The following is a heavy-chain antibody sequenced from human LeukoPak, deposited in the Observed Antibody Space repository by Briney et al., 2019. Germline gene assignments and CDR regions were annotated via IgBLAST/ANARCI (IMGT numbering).Heavy chain of an antibody. CDR1: GFSFSSFA. D-gene: IGHD3-10*01. CDR2: ISPRGDIK. V-gene: IGHV3-23*01. CDR3: AKDDAWLRFGE. Sequence: GGSLRLSCAASGFSFSSFAMSWVRQAPGKGLEWVSGISPRGDIKYYADSVKGRFSISRDNSRNTLYLEVSSLTAEDAAVYYCAKDDAWLRFGEWSQGTLVTVSS. J-gene: IGHJ4*02.